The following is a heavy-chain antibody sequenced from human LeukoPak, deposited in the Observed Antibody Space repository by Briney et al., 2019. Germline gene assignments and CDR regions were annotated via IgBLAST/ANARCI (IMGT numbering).Heavy chain of an antibody. D-gene: IGHD2-15*01. CDR3: AKDLLDSSGSCLDY. J-gene: IGHJ4*02. CDR1: GFTFSSYA. Sequence: GGSLRLSCAASGFTFSSYAMSWARQAPGKGLEWVSTTSYGGGRTYYADSVKGRFTISRDNSKNTLYLQMNSLRADDTAVYYCAKDLLDSSGSCLDYWGQGTLVTVSS. CDR2: TSYGGGRT. V-gene: IGHV3-23*01.